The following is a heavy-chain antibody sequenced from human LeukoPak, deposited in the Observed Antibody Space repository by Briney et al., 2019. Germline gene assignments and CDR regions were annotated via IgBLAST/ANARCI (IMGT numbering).Heavy chain of an antibody. D-gene: IGHD6-13*01. V-gene: IGHV3-48*02. CDR2: ISSSSSSI. Sequence: GGSLRLSCAASGFTFSSYSLPWVRQAPGKGLEWVSYISSSSSSIYYADSVKGRFTISRDNAKNSLYLQMNSLRDKDTAVYYCARDSSSWPYWFDPWGQGTLVTVSS. CDR1: GFTFSSYS. CDR3: ARDSSSWPYWFDP. J-gene: IGHJ5*02.